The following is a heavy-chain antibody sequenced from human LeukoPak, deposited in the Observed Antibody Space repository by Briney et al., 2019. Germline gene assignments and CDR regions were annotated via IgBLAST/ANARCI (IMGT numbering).Heavy chain of an antibody. CDR1: GDSIRTYS. V-gene: IGHV4-59*08. CDR3: ARGDSGYYDSSGYPQAYYFDY. Sequence: SETLSLTCTVSGDSIRTYSWSWIRQSPGKGLEWIGYIYYSGSTYYNPSLKSRVTISVDTSKNQFSLKLSSVTAADTAVYYCARGDSGYYDSSGYPQAYYFDYWGQGTLVTVSS. D-gene: IGHD3-22*01. CDR2: IYYSGST. J-gene: IGHJ4*02.